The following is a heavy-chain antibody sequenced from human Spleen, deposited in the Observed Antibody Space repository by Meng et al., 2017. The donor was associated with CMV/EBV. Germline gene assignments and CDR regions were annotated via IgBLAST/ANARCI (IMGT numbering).Heavy chain of an antibody. Sequence: GGSLRLSCAASGFTFSGYWMHWVRQAPGKGLVWVSRIDSDGSITSYADSVKGRFTISRDNSKNTLHLQMNRLRPEDTAVYYCAKGEYNSPSLLDYWGQGTLVTVSS. CDR3: AKGEYNSPSLLDY. J-gene: IGHJ4*02. D-gene: IGHD6-6*01. CDR2: IDSDGSIT. V-gene: IGHV3-74*01. CDR1: GFTFSGYW.